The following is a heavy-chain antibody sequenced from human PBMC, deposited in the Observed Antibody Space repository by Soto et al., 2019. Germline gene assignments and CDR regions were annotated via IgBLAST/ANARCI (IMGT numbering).Heavy chain of an antibody. D-gene: IGHD2-2*01. V-gene: IGHV1-18*01. CDR2: ISGYNDNT. J-gene: IGHJ6*02. CDR1: GYIFSNFG. Sequence: IYLVQSGPEVRKPGASVKVSCKAPGYIFSNFGISWVRQAPGQGLEWMGWISGYNDNTNYAQKFQGRVRMTTDISTSTAYMELTTLRSEDTAVYYCAKDASSWSYYYYGMDVWGQGTTVTVSS. CDR3: AKDASSWSYYYYGMDV.